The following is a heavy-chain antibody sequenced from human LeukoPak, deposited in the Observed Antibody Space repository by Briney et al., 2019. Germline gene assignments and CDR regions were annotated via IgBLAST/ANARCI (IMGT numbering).Heavy chain of an antibody. V-gene: IGHV1-3*01. J-gene: IGHJ4*02. D-gene: IGHD4-17*01. Sequence: ASVKVSCKASGFAFTSYAMHWVRQAPGQRLEWMGWINAGNGNTKYSQKFQGRVTITRDTSASTAYMELSSLRSEDTAVYYCACSVTTQFQGDYWGQGTLVTVSS. CDR1: GFAFTSYA. CDR2: INAGNGNT. CDR3: ACSVTTQFQGDY.